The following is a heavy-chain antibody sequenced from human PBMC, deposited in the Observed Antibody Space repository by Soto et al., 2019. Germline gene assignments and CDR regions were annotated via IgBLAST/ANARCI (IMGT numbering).Heavy chain of an antibody. V-gene: IGHV4-34*01. D-gene: IGHD3-3*01. CDR1: GGSFSGYY. CDR3: ASTYYDFWSGPSQIDY. CDR2: INHSGST. J-gene: IGHJ4*02. Sequence: PSETLSLTCAVYGGSFSGYYWSWIRQPPGKGLEWIGEINHSGSTNYNPSLKSRVTISVDTSKNQFSLKLSSVTAADTAVYYCASTYYDFWSGPSQIDYWGQGTLVTVSS.